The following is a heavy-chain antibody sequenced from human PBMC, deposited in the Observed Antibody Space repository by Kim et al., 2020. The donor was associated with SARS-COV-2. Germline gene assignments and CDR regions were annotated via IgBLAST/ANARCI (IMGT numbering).Heavy chain of an antibody. CDR2: GSGAGT. V-gene: IGHV3-23*01. CDR3: AKGTYYY. D-gene: IGHD1-26*01. Sequence: GSGAGTYYADSVEGRFTISRDNSKNTLYLQMDSLRAEDTAVYYCAKGTYYYWGQGTLVTVSS. J-gene: IGHJ4*02.